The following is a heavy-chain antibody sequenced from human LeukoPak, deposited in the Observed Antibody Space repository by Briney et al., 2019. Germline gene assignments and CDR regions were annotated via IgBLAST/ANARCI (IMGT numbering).Heavy chain of an antibody. J-gene: IGHJ4*02. CDR1: VFIFSSYD. CDR3: ARVFRGYYFDY. CDR2: IRFDGSNG. D-gene: IGHD2-15*01. Sequence: GGSLRLSCVASVFIFSSYDIHWVRQAPGKGLEWVAFIRFDGSNGYYTDSVKGRFTISRDNSKNTLYLHMSSLRTEDTAVYYCARVFRGYYFDYWGQGTLVTVSS. V-gene: IGHV3-30*02.